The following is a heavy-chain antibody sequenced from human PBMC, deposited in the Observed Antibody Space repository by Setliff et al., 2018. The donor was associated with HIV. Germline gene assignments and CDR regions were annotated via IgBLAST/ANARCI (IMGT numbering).Heavy chain of an antibody. J-gene: IGHJ6*03. V-gene: IGHV1-8*02. CDR3: ARGYNPGYSSGSYLPRDYYMDV. CDR2: MNPKSGNT. D-gene: IGHD1-26*01. Sequence: ASVKVSCKASGGTFSNYAISWVRQGAGQGLEWMGWMNPKSGNTGYAERFQGRVTMTRNNSINTAYMELSSLRSEDTAVYFCARGYNPGYSSGSYLPRDYYMDVWGKGTTVTVSS. CDR1: GGTFSNYA.